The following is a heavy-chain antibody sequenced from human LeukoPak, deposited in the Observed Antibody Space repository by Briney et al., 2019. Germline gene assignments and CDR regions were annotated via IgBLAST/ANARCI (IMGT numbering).Heavy chain of an antibody. CDR3: ASNYFGSGSMKGDFYYMDV. CDR2: ISSSGSSI. Sequence: KTGGSLRLSCAASGFTFSDYYMSWIRQAPGKGLEWVSYISSSGSSIYYADSVKGRFTISRDNAKNSLYLQMNSLRAEDAGVYYCASNYFGSGSMKGDFYYMDVWGKGTTVTISS. J-gene: IGHJ6*03. D-gene: IGHD3-10*01. V-gene: IGHV3-11*04. CDR1: GFTFSDYY.